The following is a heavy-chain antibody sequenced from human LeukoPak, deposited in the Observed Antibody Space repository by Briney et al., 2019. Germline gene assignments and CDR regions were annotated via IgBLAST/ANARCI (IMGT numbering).Heavy chain of an antibody. D-gene: IGHD3-10*01. J-gene: IGHJ4*02. V-gene: IGHV3-30*02. Sequence: PGGSLRLSCAASGFTFSSYGMHWVRQAPGKGLEWVAFIRYDGSNKYYADSVKGRFTISRDNSKNTLYLQMNSLRAEDTAVYYCAKDPSGLLWFGELWGQGTLVTVSS. CDR2: IRYDGSNK. CDR1: GFTFSSYG. CDR3: AKDPSGLLWFGEL.